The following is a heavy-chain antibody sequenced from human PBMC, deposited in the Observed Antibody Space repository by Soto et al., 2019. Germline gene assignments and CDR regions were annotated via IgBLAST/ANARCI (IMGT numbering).Heavy chain of an antibody. Sequence: QVQLVESGGGVVQPGRSLRLSCAASGFTFSSYAMHWVRQAPGKGLEWVAVISYDGSNKYYADSVKGRFTISRDNSKNTLYLQMNSLRAEDTAVYYCARDMSAADAYYYYGMDVWRQGTTVTVSS. CDR2: ISYDGSNK. CDR3: ARDMSAADAYYYYGMDV. D-gene: IGHD6-13*01. V-gene: IGHV3-30-3*01. CDR1: GFTFSSYA. J-gene: IGHJ6*02.